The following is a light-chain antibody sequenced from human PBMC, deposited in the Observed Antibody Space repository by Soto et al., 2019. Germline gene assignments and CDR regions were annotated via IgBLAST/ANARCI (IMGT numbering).Light chain of an antibody. CDR1: ESVSSN. Sequence: VMTQSPDTLSVSPGERGTLSCRASESVSSNVAWYQQRPGQAPRLLIYGASTRATGIPARFSGSGSGTDFTLTIGRLDPEDFAVYYCLKYGSSPGWTFGPGTKVDI. V-gene: IGKV3-15*01. CDR3: LKYGSSPGWT. J-gene: IGKJ1*01. CDR2: GAS.